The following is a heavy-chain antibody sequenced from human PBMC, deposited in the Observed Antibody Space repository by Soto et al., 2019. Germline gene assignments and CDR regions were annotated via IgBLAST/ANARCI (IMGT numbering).Heavy chain of an antibody. CDR2: IYYSGST. V-gene: IGHV4-59*08. D-gene: IGHD3-10*01. Sequence: QVQLQESGPGLVKPSETLSLTCTVSGGSISSYYWSWIRQPPGKGLEWIGYIYYSGSTNYNPSLKSRVTISVDTSKNQFSLKLSSVTAADTAVYYCARRDPNYGSGSYAYGGQGTLVTVSS. CDR1: GGSISSYY. CDR3: ARRDPNYGSGSYAY. J-gene: IGHJ4*02.